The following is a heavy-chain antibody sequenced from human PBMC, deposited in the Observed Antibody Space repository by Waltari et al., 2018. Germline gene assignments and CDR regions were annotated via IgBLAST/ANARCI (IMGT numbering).Heavy chain of an antibody. CDR3: AQTGIAAAGNDAFDI. CDR1: GFSLSTSGMC. Sequence: QVTLRESGPALVKPTQTLTLTCTFSGFSLSTSGMCVSWIRQPPGKALEWLARIDWDDDKYYSTSLKTRLTISKDTSKNQVVLTMTNMDPVDTATYYCAQTGIAAAGNDAFDIWGQGTMVTVSS. CDR2: IDWDDDK. D-gene: IGHD6-13*01. V-gene: IGHV2-70*15. J-gene: IGHJ3*02.